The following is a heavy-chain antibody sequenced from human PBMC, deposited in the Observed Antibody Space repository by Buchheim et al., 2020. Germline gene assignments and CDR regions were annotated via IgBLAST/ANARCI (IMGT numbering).Heavy chain of an antibody. V-gene: IGHV3-48*03. D-gene: IGHD3-10*01. CDR2: ISNSGSRK. CDR1: GFTFSSYD. Sequence: EVQLVESGGGLVQPGGSLRLSCEVSGFTFSSYDMNWVRQAPGKGLEWVSYISNSGSRKYYTDSVKGRFTISRDNPRNSLYMQMNSLRAEDTALYYCASGLWFGDFLYYLGQGAL. CDR3: ASGLWFGDFLYY. J-gene: IGHJ4*02.